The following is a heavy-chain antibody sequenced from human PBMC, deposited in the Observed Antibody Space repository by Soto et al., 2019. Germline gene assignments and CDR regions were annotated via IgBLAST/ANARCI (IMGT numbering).Heavy chain of an antibody. Sequence: ASVKVSCKASGYTFTGYYMHWVRQAPGQGLEWMGWINPNSGGTNYAQKFQGWVTMTRDTSISTAYMELSRLRSDDTAVYYRARGIAAAGTSWFDPWGQGTLVTVSS. D-gene: IGHD6-13*01. V-gene: IGHV1-2*04. CDR3: ARGIAAAGTSWFDP. CDR1: GYTFTGYY. CDR2: INPNSGGT. J-gene: IGHJ5*02.